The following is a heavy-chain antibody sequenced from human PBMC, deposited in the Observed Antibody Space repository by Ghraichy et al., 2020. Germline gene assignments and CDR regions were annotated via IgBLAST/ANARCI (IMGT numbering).Heavy chain of an antibody. CDR1: GFTFSSYA. CDR2: ISGSGGNT. D-gene: IGHD3-10*01. J-gene: IGHJ3*02. CDR3: AKFSSGSGFPDAFDI. Sequence: GGSLRLSWAASGFTFSSYAMSWVRQAPGRGLEWVSAISGSGGNTYYADSVKGRFTISRDSSKNTLYLQMNSLRAEDTAVYYCAKFSSGSGFPDAFDIWGQGTMVTVSS. V-gene: IGHV3-23*01.